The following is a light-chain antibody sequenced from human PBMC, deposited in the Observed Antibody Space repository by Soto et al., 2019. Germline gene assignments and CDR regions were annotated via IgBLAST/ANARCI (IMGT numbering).Light chain of an antibody. V-gene: IGKV1-5*01. CDR1: QSISSW. CDR2: DAS. CDR3: RQYKSYSPWT. J-gene: IGKJ1*01. Sequence: DIQMTQSPSTLSASVGDRVTITCRASQSISSWLAWYQQKPGKAPKLLIFDASTLGSGVPSRFSGSRSGTEFTLTISSLQPDDFATYYCRQYKSYSPWTFGQGTKVDI.